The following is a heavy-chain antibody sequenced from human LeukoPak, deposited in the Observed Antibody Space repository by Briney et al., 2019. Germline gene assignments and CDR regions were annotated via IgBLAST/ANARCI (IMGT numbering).Heavy chain of an antibody. CDR1: GGTFSSYA. Sequence: SVKVSCKASGGTFSSYAISWVRQAPGQGLEWMGGIIPIFGTANYAQKFQGRVTITADESTSTAYMELSSLRSEDTAVYYCARDPSYSRHGQKDCSSTSCYPKQDYEGDDYWGQGTLVTVSS. J-gene: IGHJ4*02. CDR2: IIPIFGTA. D-gene: IGHD2-2*01. CDR3: ARDPSYSRHGQKDCSSTSCYPKQDYEGDDY. V-gene: IGHV1-69*01.